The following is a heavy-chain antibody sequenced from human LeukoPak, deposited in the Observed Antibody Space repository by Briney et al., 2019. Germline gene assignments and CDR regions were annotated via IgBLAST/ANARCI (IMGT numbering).Heavy chain of an antibody. CDR3: ARVGTIADFDH. CDR1: IDSFSNYH. J-gene: IGHJ4*02. CDR2: VNEGGGT. Sequence: SETLSLACAVYIDSFSNYHWNWIRQTPAKGMEWIGEVNEGGGTNISPSLRSRVILSVDTSKNQFSLKLISVTVADTAIYYCARVGTIADFDHWGQGTLVTVSS. D-gene: IGHD2-15*01. V-gene: IGHV4-34*01.